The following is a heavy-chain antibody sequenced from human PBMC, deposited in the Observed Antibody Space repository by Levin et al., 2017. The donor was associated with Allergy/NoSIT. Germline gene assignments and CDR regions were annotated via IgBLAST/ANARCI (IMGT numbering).Heavy chain of an antibody. CDR1: GFTFSSYS. J-gene: IGHJ6*02. D-gene: IGHD3-9*01. CDR3: ARNLQYFDWLLLNGDYSYYYYGMDV. Sequence: GGSLRLSCAASGFTFSSYSMNWVRQAPGKGLEWVSYISSSSSTIYYADSVKGRFTISRDNAKNSLYLQMNSLRAEDTAVYYCARNLQYFDWLLLNGDYSYYYYGMDVWGQGTTVTVSS. CDR2: ISSSSSTI. V-gene: IGHV3-48*04.